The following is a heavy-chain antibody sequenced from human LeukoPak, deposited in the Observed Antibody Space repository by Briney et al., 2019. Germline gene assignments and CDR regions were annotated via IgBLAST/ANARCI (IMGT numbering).Heavy chain of an antibody. J-gene: IGHJ6*03. V-gene: IGHV3-7*01. CDR3: ARVAWYYMDV. CDR1: GFIFNNYF. CDR2: INQHGNEK. Sequence: GGFLRLSCTASGFIFNNYFLTWVRQAPGKGLEWVANINQHGNEKYYVDSVKGRFTISRDNAKNSLYLEMNSLRVEDTAVYYCARVAWYYMDVWVKGTTVTVSS.